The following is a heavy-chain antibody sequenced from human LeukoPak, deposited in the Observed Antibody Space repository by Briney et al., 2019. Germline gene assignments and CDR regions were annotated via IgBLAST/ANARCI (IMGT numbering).Heavy chain of an antibody. V-gene: IGHV3-48*01. CDR3: ARGAPMADY. Sequence: PGGSLRLSCAASGFTFSSYSMNWVRQAPGKGLEWVSYISSSSSTIYYADSVKGRFTISRDNAKNSLYLQVNSLRAEDTAVYYCARGAPMADYWGQGTLVTASS. CDR1: GFTFSSYS. J-gene: IGHJ4*02. CDR2: ISSSSSTI. D-gene: IGHD5-24*01.